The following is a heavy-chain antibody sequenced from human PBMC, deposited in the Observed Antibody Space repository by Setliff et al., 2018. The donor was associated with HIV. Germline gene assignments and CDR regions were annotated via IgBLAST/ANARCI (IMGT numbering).Heavy chain of an antibody. CDR2: INQDGSEQ. V-gene: IGHV3-7*01. Sequence: PGGSLRLSCVASGFSVSDYWMIWVRQAPGKGLEWLANINQDGSEQNSADSLKGRFSVSKDNAKNSLSLQMNSLRAEDTAVYYCARGGAVGVSVGATWGQGTLVTVSS. J-gene: IGHJ5*02. D-gene: IGHD2-15*01. CDR3: ARGGAVGVSVGAT. CDR1: GFSVSDYW.